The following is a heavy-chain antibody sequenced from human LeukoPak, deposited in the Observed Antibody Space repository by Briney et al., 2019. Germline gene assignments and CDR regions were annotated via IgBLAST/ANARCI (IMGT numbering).Heavy chain of an antibody. CDR3: ASHGTGYHSV. CDR1: GFTFSTYP. Sequence: PGASLRLSCAASGFTFSTYPMSWGRQAPEKGLEWVSSISENGAVTYYADSAKGRFTISRDNSRNTMYLQMHSLRVGDTDVYYCASHGTGYHSVWGQGTLVTVSS. CDR2: ISENGAVT. V-gene: IGHV3-23*01. D-gene: IGHD3/OR15-3a*01. J-gene: IGHJ4*02.